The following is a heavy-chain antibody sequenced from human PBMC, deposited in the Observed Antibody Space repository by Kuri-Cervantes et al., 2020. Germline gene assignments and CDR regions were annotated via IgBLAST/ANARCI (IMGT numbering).Heavy chain of an antibody. D-gene: IGHD6-19*01. Sequence: LSLTCAASGFTFSSYSINWVRQAPGKGLEWVSSISSSSSYIYYADSVKGRFTISRDNSKNTLYLQMNSLRAEDTALYYCAKEKGGWYYWGQGTLVTVSS. J-gene: IGHJ4*02. V-gene: IGHV3-21*04. CDR2: ISSSSSYI. CDR1: GFTFSSYS. CDR3: AKEKGGWYY.